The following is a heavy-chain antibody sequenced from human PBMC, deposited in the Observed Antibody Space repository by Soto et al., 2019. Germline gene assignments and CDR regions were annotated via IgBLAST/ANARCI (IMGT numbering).Heavy chain of an antibody. CDR3: ARAAPFNYGGNSGFDY. J-gene: IGHJ4*02. CDR1: CFTFSSVG. D-gene: IGHD4-17*01. V-gene: IGHV3-74*01. CDR2: INSDGSGR. Sequence: GGSLRVSYAAACFTFSSVGMHWVLQAPGKGLVWVSHINSDGSGRSYADSVKGRFSISRDNAENTLYLQKNSLRAEDTAVYYCARAAPFNYGGNSGFDYWGQGTLVTVSS.